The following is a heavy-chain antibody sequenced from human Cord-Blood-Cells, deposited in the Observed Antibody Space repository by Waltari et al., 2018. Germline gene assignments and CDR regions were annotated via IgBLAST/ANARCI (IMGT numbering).Heavy chain of an antibody. J-gene: IGHJ6*02. V-gene: IGHV1-69*01. CDR3: ARLGDYGMDV. CDR1: CGTFISYA. Sequence: QVQLVQSGAAVKKPGSSVQVSGQASCGTFISYALTRVRQAPGQGLEWMGGIIPIFGTANYAQKFQGRVTITADESTSTAYMELSSLRSEDTAVYYCARLGDYGMDVWGQGTTVTVSS. D-gene: IGHD3-16*01. CDR2: IIPIFGTA.